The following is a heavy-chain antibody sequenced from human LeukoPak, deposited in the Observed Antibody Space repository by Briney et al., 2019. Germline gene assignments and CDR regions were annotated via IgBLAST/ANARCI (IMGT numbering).Heavy chain of an antibody. V-gene: IGHV1-24*01. Sequence: ASVKVSCKVSGYTLTELSMHWVRQAPGKGLEWMGGFDPEDGETIYAQKFQGRVTMTEDTSTDTAYMELSSLRSEDTAVYYCATERIMVRGVISNWFDPWGQGTLVTVSS. D-gene: IGHD3-10*01. CDR3: ATERIMVRGVISNWFDP. J-gene: IGHJ5*02. CDR1: GYTLTELS. CDR2: FDPEDGET.